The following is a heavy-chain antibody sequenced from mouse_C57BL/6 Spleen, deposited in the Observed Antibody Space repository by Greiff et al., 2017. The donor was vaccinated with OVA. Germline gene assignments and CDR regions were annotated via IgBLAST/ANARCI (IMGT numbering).Heavy chain of an antibody. CDR3: ARDPGYYGNYDWYFDV. CDR1: GYSITSGYY. Sequence: EVQVVESGPGLVKPSQSLSLTCSVTGYSITSGYYWNWIRQFPGNKLEWMGYISYDGSNNYNPSLKNRISITRDTSKNQFFLKLNSVTTEDTATYYCARDPGYYGNYDWYFDVWGTGTTVTVSS. CDR2: ISYDGSN. J-gene: IGHJ1*03. V-gene: IGHV3-6*01. D-gene: IGHD2-1*01.